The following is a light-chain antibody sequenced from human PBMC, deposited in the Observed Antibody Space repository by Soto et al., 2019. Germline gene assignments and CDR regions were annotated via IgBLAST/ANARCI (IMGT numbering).Light chain of an antibody. V-gene: IGKV3-15*01. Sequence: EIVMTQSPATLSVSPGERATLSCRASQSVSSNLAWYQQKPGQAPRLLIYGASTQATGIPARFSGTGSVTEFTLTISSLQSEDFAGYYCQQYNNWPPITFVQGTKLEIK. CDR1: QSVSSN. CDR2: GAS. J-gene: IGKJ2*01. CDR3: QQYNNWPPIT.